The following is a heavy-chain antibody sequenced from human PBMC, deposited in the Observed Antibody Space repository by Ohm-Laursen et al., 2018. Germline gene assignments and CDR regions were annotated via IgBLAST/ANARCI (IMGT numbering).Heavy chain of an antibody. J-gene: IGHJ4*02. CDR3: ARLRGGYDFDY. CDR2: ISSSGSTI. V-gene: IGHV3-11*04. CDR1: GFTFSDYY. Sequence: SLRLSCTASGFTFSDYYMSWIRQAPGKGLEWASYISSSGSTIYYADSVKGRFTISRDNAKNSLYLHMDSLRGEDTAVYYCARLRGGYDFDYWGQGTLVTVSS. D-gene: IGHD5-12*01.